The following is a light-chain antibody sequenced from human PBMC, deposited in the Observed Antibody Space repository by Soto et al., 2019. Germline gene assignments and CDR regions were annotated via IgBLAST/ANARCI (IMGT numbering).Light chain of an antibody. CDR3: HQYDNAPQT. Sequence: EIVLMQSPGTLSLSVGDRSTLSWRASQSMTRTYIAWYQKKPGQDPRLLIYAASIRAPGIPDKFSCTGSGTDYSLTIDRLEPEDSAVYYCHQYDNAPQTFGQGTKVDIK. CDR1: QSMTRTY. V-gene: IGKV3-20*01. J-gene: IGKJ2*01. CDR2: AAS.